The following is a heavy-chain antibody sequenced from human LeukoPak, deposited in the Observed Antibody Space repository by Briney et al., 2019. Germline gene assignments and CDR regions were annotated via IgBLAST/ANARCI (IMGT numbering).Heavy chain of an antibody. CDR2: ISYDGSNK. V-gene: IGHV3-30*18. D-gene: IGHD2-15*01. CDR1: GFTFSSYG. Sequence: PGRSLRLSCAASGFTFSSYGMHWVRQAPGKGPEWVAVISYDGSNKYYADSVKGRFTISRDNSKNTLYLQMNSLRAEDTAVYYCAKDGGYCSGGSCWRGLDYWGQGTLVTVSS. J-gene: IGHJ4*02. CDR3: AKDGGYCSGGSCWRGLDY.